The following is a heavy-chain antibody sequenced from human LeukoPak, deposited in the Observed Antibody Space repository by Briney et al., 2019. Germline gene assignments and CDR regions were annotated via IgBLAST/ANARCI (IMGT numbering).Heavy chain of an antibody. CDR1: SFTVSNNY. V-gene: IGHV3-66*02. CDR2: IYSGDNT. Sequence: PPGGSLTLSCAASSFTVSNNYMSWVRQAPGKGLEWVSVIYSGDNTYYVESVKGRFTISRDNSKNTLFLQMNRLRAEDTAVYYCAGRRVLDASFDYWGQGTLVTVSS. CDR3: AGRRVLDASFDY. J-gene: IGHJ4*02. D-gene: IGHD3-16*01.